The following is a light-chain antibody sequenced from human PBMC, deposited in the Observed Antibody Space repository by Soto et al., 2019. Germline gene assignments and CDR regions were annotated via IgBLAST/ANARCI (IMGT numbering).Light chain of an antibody. CDR2: GTS. CDR3: QQYSSPTMYT. Sequence: EIVLTQSPGTLSLSPGERATLSCRASQSVDSRFLAWYQQKPGQAPRLLISGTSSRATGIADRFSGSGSGTDFTLIISRLEPEDFAVYYCQQYSSPTMYTFGQGTKLEIK. J-gene: IGKJ2*01. V-gene: IGKV3-20*01. CDR1: QSVDSRF.